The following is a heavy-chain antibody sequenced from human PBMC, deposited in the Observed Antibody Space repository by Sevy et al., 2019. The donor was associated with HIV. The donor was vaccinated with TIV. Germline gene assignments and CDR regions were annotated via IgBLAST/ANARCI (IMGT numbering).Heavy chain of an antibody. CDR3: ARGNSGSFEY. V-gene: IGHV3-7*04. CDR2: IKQDESEK. D-gene: IGHD3-22*01. CDR1: GFSSSNYW. J-gene: IGHJ4*02. Sequence: GGSLRLSCAASGFSSSNYWMHWVRQAPGKGLEWVANIKQDESEKYYVASLKGRFTVSRDNAKNLPYPQMSSLRPEDTAVYYCARGNSGSFEYWGQGALVTVSS.